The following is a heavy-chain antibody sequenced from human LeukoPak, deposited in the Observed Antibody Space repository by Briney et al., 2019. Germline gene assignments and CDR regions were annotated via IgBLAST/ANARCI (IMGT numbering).Heavy chain of an antibody. CDR1: GYTFTGYY. V-gene: IGHV1-2*02. D-gene: IGHD6-13*01. Sequence: ASVKVSCKASGYTFTGYYVHWVRQAPGQGLQWMGYLNPKTGDTKYAQKLLDRVTMTRDASISTVYMELSGLRSDDTAVYYCEREGLYSSSSDFDYWGQGTLVTVSS. CDR2: LNPKTGDT. J-gene: IGHJ4*02. CDR3: EREGLYSSSSDFDY.